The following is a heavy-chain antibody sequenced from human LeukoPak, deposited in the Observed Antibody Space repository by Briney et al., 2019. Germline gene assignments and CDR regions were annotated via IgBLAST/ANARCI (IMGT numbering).Heavy chain of an antibody. CDR3: AREVGGSGSYYMS. Sequence: SVKVCCKASGGTFSSYGISWVRQAPGQGLEWMGGIIPIFGTANYAQKFQGRVTITADKSTSTAYMELSSLRPEDTAVYYCAREVGGSGSYYMSWGQGTLVTDSS. V-gene: IGHV1-69*06. CDR2: IIPIFGTA. D-gene: IGHD3-10*01. J-gene: IGHJ4*02. CDR1: GGTFSSYG.